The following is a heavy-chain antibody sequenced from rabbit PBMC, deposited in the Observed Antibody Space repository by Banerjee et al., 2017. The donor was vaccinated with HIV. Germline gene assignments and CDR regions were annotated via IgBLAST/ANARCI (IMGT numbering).Heavy chain of an antibody. CDR1: GIDFSSYG. V-gene: IGHV1S47*01. CDR2: IYPDYGST. J-gene: IGHJ4*01. Sequence: QEQLVESGGGLVTLGGSLKLSCKASGIDFSSYGISWVRQAPGKGLEWIAYIYPDYGSTDYASWVNGRFTISLDNAQNTVFLQMTSLTAADTATYFCARDAGSNTYYPYYFTLWGPGTLVTVS. CDR3: ARDAGSNTYYPYYFTL. D-gene: IGHD4-2*01.